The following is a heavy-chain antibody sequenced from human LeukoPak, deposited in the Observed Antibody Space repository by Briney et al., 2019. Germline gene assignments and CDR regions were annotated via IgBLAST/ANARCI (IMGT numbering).Heavy chain of an antibody. CDR1: GGSISSLNYH. D-gene: IGHD6-19*01. V-gene: IGHV4-61*02. CDR3: ARDPGGSGPAS. J-gene: IGHJ5*02. Sequence: PSETLSLTCTVSGGSISSLNYHWTWIRQPAGKGLELIGRIYTSGSTNYSPSFKSRVTISIDTSKNQFSLKLSSVTAADTAVYYRARDPGGSGPASWGPGTLVTVSS. CDR2: IYTSGST.